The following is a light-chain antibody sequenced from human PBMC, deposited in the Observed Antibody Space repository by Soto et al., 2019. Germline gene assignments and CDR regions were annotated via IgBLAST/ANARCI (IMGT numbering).Light chain of an antibody. CDR1: TGAVTSDSY. CDR2: TIS. V-gene: IGLV7-43*01. Sequence: VTQEPSLTVSPGGTVTLTCASSTGAVTSDSYPSWFQQKPGQAPRALIYTISNKHSWTPARFSGSLLGGKAALTLSDVQPEDEAAYSSLLYYEGAHVFGPGTKVTVL. CDR3: LLYYEGAHV. J-gene: IGLJ1*01.